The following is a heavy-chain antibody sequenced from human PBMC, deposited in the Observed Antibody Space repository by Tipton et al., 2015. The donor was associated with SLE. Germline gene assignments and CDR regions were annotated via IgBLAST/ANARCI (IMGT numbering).Heavy chain of an antibody. J-gene: IGHJ3*02. Sequence: TLSLTCTVSGGTISSYYWSWIRQPAGKGLEWIGRIYNSGSTNYNPSLKSRVTISVDTSKNQFSLKLSSVTAADTAVYYCARVALDAFVIWGEGTMVAVSS. V-gene: IGHV4-4*07. CDR1: GGTISSYY. CDR3: ARVALDAFVI. CDR2: IYNSGST.